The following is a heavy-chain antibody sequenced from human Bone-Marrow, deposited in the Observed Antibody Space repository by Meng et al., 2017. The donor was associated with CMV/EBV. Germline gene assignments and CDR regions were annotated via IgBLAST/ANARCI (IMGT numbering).Heavy chain of an antibody. Sequence: SGSSVSSDICAWHWLRQSPSRGLEWLGRTYYRSKWYHDYATFVKSRITINPDTSKNHFSLQMNSVTPEDTAVYYCARGWLAQYFQDWGQGTLVTVSS. D-gene: IGHD6-19*01. CDR1: GSSVSSDICA. CDR3: ARGWLAQYFQD. CDR2: TYYRSKWYH. J-gene: IGHJ1*01. V-gene: IGHV6-1*01.